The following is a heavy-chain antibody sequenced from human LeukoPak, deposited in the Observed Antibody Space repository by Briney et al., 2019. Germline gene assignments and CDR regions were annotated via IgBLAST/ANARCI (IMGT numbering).Heavy chain of an antibody. D-gene: IGHD1-7*01. J-gene: IGHJ4*02. CDR3: AREETGTDFDY. Sequence: GGSLRLSCAASGFTFSSYWMHWVRQAPGKGLVWVSRINSDGSSTSYADSVKGRFTISRDNAKNTLYLQMNSLRAEDTAVYCCAREETGTDFDYWGQGTLVTVSS. CDR1: GFTFSSYW. V-gene: IGHV3-74*01. CDR2: INSDGSST.